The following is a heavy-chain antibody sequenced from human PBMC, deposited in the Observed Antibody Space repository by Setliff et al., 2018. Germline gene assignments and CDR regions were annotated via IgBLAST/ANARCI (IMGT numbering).Heavy chain of an antibody. D-gene: IGHD2-2*03. J-gene: IGHJ4*02. Sequence: AAVKVSCKASGYIFTRYGINWERQAPGQGLEWMGWIGDYNGNTLYAQNVQGRLTVTTDTSTSAAYMELRSLRSDDTDVYYCARGPVDFVVVPAAAVFDFWGQGTLVPVSS. CDR3: ARGPVDFVVVPAAAVFDF. V-gene: IGHV1-18*01. CDR2: IGDYNGNT. CDR1: GYIFTRYG.